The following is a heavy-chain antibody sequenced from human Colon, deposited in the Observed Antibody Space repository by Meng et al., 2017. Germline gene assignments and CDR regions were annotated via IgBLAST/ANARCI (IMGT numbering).Heavy chain of an antibody. CDR1: GASINSGGYH. V-gene: IGHV4-31*03. J-gene: IGHJ4*02. CDR3: ARDTLYGTDY. D-gene: IGHD2/OR15-2a*01. Sequence: QVELKESGPGLVRPSHDMSLLCTVSGASINSGGYHWSWVRQHPGRGLEWIGYISDSAATYYNPSLSSRVAISRVGTSMKQFSLNLTSVTAADSAVYYCARDTLYGTDYWGQGILVTVSS. CDR2: ISDSAAT.